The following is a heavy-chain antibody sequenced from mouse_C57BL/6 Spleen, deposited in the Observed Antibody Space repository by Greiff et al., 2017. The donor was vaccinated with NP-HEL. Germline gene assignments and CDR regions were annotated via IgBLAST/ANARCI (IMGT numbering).Heavy chain of an antibody. V-gene: IGHV1-55*01. J-gene: IGHJ3*01. Sequence: QVQLQQPGAELVKPGASVKMSCKASGYTFTSYWITWVKQRPGQGLEWIGDIYPGSGSTNYNEKFKSKATLTVDTSSSTAYMQLSSLTSEDSAVYYCARNDYGSRAWFAYWGQGTLVTVSA. CDR3: ARNDYGSRAWFAY. D-gene: IGHD1-1*01. CDR2: IYPGSGST. CDR1: GYTFTSYW.